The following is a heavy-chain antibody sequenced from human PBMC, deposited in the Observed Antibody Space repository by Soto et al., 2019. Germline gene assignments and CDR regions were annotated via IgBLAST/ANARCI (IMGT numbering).Heavy chain of an antibody. D-gene: IGHD3-3*01. CDR3: AREAFARYYDFWSGLEPGDYNWFDP. CDR1: GFTFTSYY. J-gene: IGHJ5*02. CDR2: INPSGST. V-gene: IGHV1-46*03. Sequence: ASVKVSCKASGFTFTSYYIHWVRQAPGQGLEWLGIINPSGSTSYAQKFQGRVTMTRDTSTSTVYMELSSLRSEDTAVYYCAREAFARYYDFWSGLEPGDYNWFDPWGQGTLVTVSS.